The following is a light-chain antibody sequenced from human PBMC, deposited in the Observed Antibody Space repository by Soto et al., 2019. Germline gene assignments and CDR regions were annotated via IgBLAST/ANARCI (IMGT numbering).Light chain of an antibody. Sequence: EIVLTQSPGTLSFSPGETATLSCRASQTVSSSFLAWYQEKPGQALRLLIFGASSRATGIPDRFSGSGSGTDFTVTISRLEPEDFAVYYCQQYGSSPITFGQGTRLEIK. J-gene: IGKJ5*01. CDR2: GAS. CDR1: QTVSSSF. V-gene: IGKV3-20*01. CDR3: QQYGSSPIT.